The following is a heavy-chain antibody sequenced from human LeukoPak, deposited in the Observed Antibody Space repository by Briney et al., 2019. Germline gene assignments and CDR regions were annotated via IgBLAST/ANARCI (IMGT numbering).Heavy chain of an antibody. CDR1: GGTFSSYA. J-gene: IGHJ3*02. D-gene: IGHD2-2*01. V-gene: IGHV1-69*13. CDR3: ARDLDCSSTSCAIPFDAFDI. Sequence: SVKVSCKASGGTFSSYAISWVRQAPGQGLEWMGGIIPIFGTANYAQKFQGRVTITADESTSTAYMGLSSLRSEDTAVYYCARDLDCSSTSCAIPFDAFDIWGQGTMVTVSS. CDR2: IIPIFGTA.